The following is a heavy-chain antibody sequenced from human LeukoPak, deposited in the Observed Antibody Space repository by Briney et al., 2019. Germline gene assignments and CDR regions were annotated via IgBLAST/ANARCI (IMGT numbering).Heavy chain of an antibody. V-gene: IGHV3-7*01. J-gene: IGHJ4*02. CDR2: IKQDGSEK. D-gene: IGHD3-9*01. CDR1: GFTFSSYW. CDR3: ARDLTYDILTGYFDY. Sequence: GGSLRLSCAASGFTFSSYWMSWVRQAPGKGLEWVANIKQDGSEKYYVDSVKGRFTISRDNAKNSLYLQMNSLRAEDTAVYYCARDLTYDILTGYFDYWGQGTLVTVSS.